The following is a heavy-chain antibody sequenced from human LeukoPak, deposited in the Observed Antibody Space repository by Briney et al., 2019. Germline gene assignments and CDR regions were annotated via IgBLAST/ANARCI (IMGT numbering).Heavy chain of an antibody. CDR1: GYTFTSYG. CDR2: ISAYNGNT. CDR3: ARDRSYYGSGSYGNYYGMDV. J-gene: IGHJ6*02. D-gene: IGHD3-10*01. Sequence: ASVKVSCKASGYTFTSYGISWVRQAPGQGLEWMGWISAYNGNTNYAQKFQGRVTMTTDTSTSTAYMELRSLRSDDTAVYYCARDRSYYGSGSYGNYYGMDVWGQGTTVTVSS. V-gene: IGHV1-18*01.